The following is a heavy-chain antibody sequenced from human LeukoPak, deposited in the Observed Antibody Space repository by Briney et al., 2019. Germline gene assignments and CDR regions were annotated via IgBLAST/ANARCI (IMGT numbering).Heavy chain of an antibody. J-gene: IGHJ4*02. D-gene: IGHD6-13*01. CDR1: GFTWSSYW. Sequence: QPGGSLRLXCAASGFTWSSYWMSWVRLAPGKGLESVANIKYDGSEIYYVDSVKGRFTISRDIAKNSLNLQMNGLRAEDTAVYYCARDIAAAGLFFDYWGQGTLVTVSS. CDR2: IKYDGSEI. CDR3: ARDIAAAGLFFDY. V-gene: IGHV3-7*01.